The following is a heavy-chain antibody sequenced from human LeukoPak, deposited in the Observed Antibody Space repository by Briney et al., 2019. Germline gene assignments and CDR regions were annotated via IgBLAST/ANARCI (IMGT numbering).Heavy chain of an antibody. J-gene: IGHJ4*02. D-gene: IGHD6-13*01. Sequence: ASGKVSCKAAGYTFTSYGISWVRQAPGQGLEWMGWISAYNGNTNYAQKLQGRVTMTTDTSTSTAYMELRSLRSDDTAVYYCARDWGSSWYPSYFDYWGQGTLVTVSS. CDR3: ARDWGSSWYPSYFDY. CDR2: ISAYNGNT. V-gene: IGHV1-18*01. CDR1: GYTFTSYG.